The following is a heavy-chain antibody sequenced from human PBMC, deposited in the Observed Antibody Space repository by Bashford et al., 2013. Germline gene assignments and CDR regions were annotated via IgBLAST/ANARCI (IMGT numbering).Heavy chain of an antibody. J-gene: IGHJ5*02. V-gene: IGHV1-2*02. Sequence: LVRQAPGQGLEWMGWINPNSGGTNYAQKFQGRVTMTRDTSISTAYMELSRLRSDDTAVYYCARDLSGGTIFGVPTRAWFDPWGQGTLVTVSS. CDR3: ARDLSGGTIFGVPTRAWFDP. CDR2: INPNSGGT. D-gene: IGHD3-3*01.